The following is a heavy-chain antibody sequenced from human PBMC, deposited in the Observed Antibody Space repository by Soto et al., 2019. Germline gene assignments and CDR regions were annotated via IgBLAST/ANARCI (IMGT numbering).Heavy chain of an antibody. Sequence: QVQLQESGPGLVKPSGTLSLTCAVSGGSISSSNWWSWVRQPPGKGLEWIGEIYHSGSTNYNPSLKSRVTISVDKSKNQFSLKLSSVTAADTAVYYCARDRRNQAELITMVRGVAFWFDPWGQGTLVTVSS. D-gene: IGHD3-10*01. V-gene: IGHV4-4*02. CDR2: IYHSGST. J-gene: IGHJ5*02. CDR3: ARDRRNQAELITMVRGVAFWFDP. CDR1: GGSISSSNW.